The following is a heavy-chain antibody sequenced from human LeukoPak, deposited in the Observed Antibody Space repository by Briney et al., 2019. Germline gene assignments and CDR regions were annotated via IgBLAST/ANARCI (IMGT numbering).Heavy chain of an antibody. CDR2: INPAGNYA. D-gene: IGHD3-3*01. CDR1: GFTFSNYC. V-gene: IGHV3-74*01. J-gene: IGHJ5*01. Sequence: GGSLRLSCAGSGFTFSNYCIHWVRQTPDKGLVWVSRINPAGNYANYADSVKGRFTISRDNAKNTVYLQMNSLRAEDTALFYCVRDWDHYDFDSWGQGTLVTVSS. CDR3: VRDWDHYDFDS.